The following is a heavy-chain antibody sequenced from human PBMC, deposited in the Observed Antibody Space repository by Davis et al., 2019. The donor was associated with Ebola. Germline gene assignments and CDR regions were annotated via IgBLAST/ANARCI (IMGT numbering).Heavy chain of an antibody. Sequence: GESLKISCSASGFTFSSYAMHWVRQAPGKGLEYVSAIISNGGSTYYADSVKGRFTISRDNSKNTLYLQMSSLRAEDTAVYHCAGEGGMDVWGKGTTVTVSS. D-gene: IGHD3-16*01. J-gene: IGHJ6*04. CDR1: GFTFSSYA. CDR3: AGEGGMDV. CDR2: IISNGGST. V-gene: IGHV3-64D*06.